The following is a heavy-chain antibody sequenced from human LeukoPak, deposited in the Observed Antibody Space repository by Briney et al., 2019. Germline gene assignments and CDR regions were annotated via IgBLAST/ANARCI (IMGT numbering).Heavy chain of an antibody. Sequence: SETLSLTCTVSGGSISSGGYYWSWIRQHPGKGLEWIGYIYYSGSTYYNPSLKSRVTISVDTSKNQFPLKLSSVTAADTAVYYCARVSAGDYYDSSGAFDYWGQGTLVTVSS. CDR1: GGSISSGGYY. V-gene: IGHV4-31*03. CDR3: ARVSAGDYYDSSGAFDY. D-gene: IGHD3-22*01. J-gene: IGHJ4*02. CDR2: IYYSGST.